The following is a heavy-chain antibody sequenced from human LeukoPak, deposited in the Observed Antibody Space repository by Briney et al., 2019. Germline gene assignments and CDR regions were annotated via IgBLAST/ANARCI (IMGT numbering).Heavy chain of an antibody. CDR3: ARTTIFGVVIAFRHAFDI. J-gene: IGHJ3*02. Sequence: PSETLSLTCTVSGGSISSYYWSWIRQPAGKGLEWIGYIYYSGSTNYNPSLKSRVTISVDTSKNQFSLKLSSVTAADTAVYYCARTTIFGVVIAFRHAFDIWGQGTMVTVSS. CDR2: IYYSGST. D-gene: IGHD3-3*01. V-gene: IGHV4-59*12. CDR1: GGSISSYY.